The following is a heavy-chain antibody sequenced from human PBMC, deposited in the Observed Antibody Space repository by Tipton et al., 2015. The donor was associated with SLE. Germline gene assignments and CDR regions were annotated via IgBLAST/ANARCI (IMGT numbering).Heavy chain of an antibody. CDR1: GGSISSGSYS. V-gene: IGHV4-39*07. CDR3: ARAPRYYYDSSYFDY. D-gene: IGHD3-22*01. Sequence: TLSLTCTVSGGSISSGSYSWDWIRQAPGTGLEWIGSMYFSGNTYYNPFLRSRVTISADTSKNQFSLKLTSVTAADTAVYYCARAPRYYYDSSYFDYWGQGTLVTVSS. CDR2: MYFSGNT. J-gene: IGHJ4*02.